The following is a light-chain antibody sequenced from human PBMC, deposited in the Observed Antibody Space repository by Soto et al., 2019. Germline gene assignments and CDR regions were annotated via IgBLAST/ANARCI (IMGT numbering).Light chain of an antibody. CDR2: GAA. V-gene: IGKV1-5*01. Sequence: DIPMTQSPSTLSASVGDRVTITCRASHNIGSCLAWYQQKPGKAPNLLIYGAASLQSGVPSRFSGSGFGTEFTLTISSLQPDDSAPYHCQQYDSYPYTFGQGTKLEIK. CDR3: QQYDSYPYT. J-gene: IGKJ2*01. CDR1: HNIGSC.